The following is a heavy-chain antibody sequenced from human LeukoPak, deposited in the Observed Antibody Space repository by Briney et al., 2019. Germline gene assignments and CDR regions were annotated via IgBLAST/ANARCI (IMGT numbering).Heavy chain of an antibody. J-gene: IGHJ4*02. Sequence: GGSLRLSCAASGFTFSSSSMSWVRQAPGKGLEWVSVISGSGGSTDYADSVKGRFTISRDNSKNTLRLQINSLRAEDTAVYYCAKGSGWYVWGQGTLVTVSS. V-gene: IGHV3-23*01. CDR1: GFTFSSSS. D-gene: IGHD6-19*01. CDR3: AKGSGWYV. CDR2: ISGSGGST.